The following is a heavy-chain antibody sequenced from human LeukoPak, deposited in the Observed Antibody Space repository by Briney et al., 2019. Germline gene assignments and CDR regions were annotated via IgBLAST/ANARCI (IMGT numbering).Heavy chain of an antibody. V-gene: IGHV4-4*07. CDR1: GGSISSYY. Sequence: SETLSLTCTVSGGSISSYYWSWIRQPAGKGLEWIGRIYTSGSTNYNPSLKSRVTMSVDTSKNQFSLKLSSVTAADTAVYYCARAPAYYDFWSGFHSDYYYYMDVWGKGTTVTVSS. CDR2: IYTSGST. CDR3: ARAPAYYDFWSGFHSDYYYYMDV. J-gene: IGHJ6*03. D-gene: IGHD3-3*01.